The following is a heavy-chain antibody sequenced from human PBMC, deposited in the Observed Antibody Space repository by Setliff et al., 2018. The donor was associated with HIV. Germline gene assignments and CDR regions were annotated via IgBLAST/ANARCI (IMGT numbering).Heavy chain of an antibody. CDR3: ARVHEAYCSGGSCYFFDY. D-gene: IGHD2-15*01. V-gene: IGHV4-59*08. J-gene: IGHJ4*02. Sequence: SETLSLTCTVSGGSISNYYWTWIRQPPGKGLEWIGYIYYRGSTNYNPSLKSRVTISVDTSKNQFSLQLSSVTAADTAVYYCARVHEAYCSGGSCYFFDYWGQGTLVTVS. CDR2: IYYRGST. CDR1: GGSISNYY.